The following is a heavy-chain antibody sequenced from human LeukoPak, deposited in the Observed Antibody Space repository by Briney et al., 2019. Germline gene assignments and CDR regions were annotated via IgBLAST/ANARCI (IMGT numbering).Heavy chain of an antibody. V-gene: IGHV5-51*01. D-gene: IGHD3-22*01. Sequence: GESLKTSCKGSGYSFTSYWIGWVRQMPGKGLEWMGIIYPGDSDTRYSPSFQGQVTISADKSISTAYLQWSSLKASDTAMYYCARQARRNYYDSSGYYFDYWGQGTLVTVSS. CDR1: GYSFTSYW. J-gene: IGHJ4*02. CDR3: ARQARRNYYDSSGYYFDY. CDR2: IYPGDSDT.